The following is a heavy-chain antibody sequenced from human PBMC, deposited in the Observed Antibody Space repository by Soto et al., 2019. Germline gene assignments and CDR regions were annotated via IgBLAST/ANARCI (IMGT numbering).Heavy chain of an antibody. CDR2: IRSKANSYAT. CDR3: TRQSGSGEN. J-gene: IGHJ4*02. D-gene: IGHD3-10*01. V-gene: IGHV3-73*01. Sequence: EVQLVESGGGLVKPGGSLRLSCAASGFTFSNAWMSWVRQAPGKGLEWVGRIRSKANSYATAYAASVKGRFTISRDDSKNTAYLQMNSLKTEDTAVYYCTRQSGSGENWGQGTLVTVSS. CDR1: GFTFSNAW.